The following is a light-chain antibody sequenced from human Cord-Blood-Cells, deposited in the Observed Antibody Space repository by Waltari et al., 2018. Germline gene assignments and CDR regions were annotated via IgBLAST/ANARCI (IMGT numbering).Light chain of an antibody. J-gene: IGLJ2*01. CDR2: KDS. CDR3: QSADSSGTYVV. CDR1: ALPKQY. V-gene: IGLV3-25*02. Sequence: SYELTQPPSVSVSPGQTARITCPGDALPKQYASWYQQKPGQAPVLVIYKDSERPSGIPERFSGSGSGTTVTLTISGVQAEDEADYYCQSADSSGTYVVFGGGTKLTVL.